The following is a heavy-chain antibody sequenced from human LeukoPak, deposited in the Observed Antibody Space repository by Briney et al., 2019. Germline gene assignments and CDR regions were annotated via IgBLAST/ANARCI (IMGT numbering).Heavy chain of an antibody. D-gene: IGHD1-7*01. CDR1: GFTFSTFS. CDR3: ARRTFPNDAFDV. CDR2: ISGSGSDI. Sequence: GGSLRLSRAASGFTFSTFSMNWVRQTPGKGLEWVSAISGSGSDIYYADSVKGRFTISRDNPKRSLYLQMNSLRAEDTAVYYCARRTFPNDAFDVWGQGTVVTVSS. J-gene: IGHJ3*01. V-gene: IGHV3-21*01.